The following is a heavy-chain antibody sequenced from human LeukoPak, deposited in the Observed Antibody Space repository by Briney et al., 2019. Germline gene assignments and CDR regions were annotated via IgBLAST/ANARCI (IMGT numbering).Heavy chain of an antibody. V-gene: IGHV4-34*01. Sequence: SETLSLTCAVYGGSFSGYYWNWIRQPPGKGLEWIGEINHSGSTNYNPSLKSRVTISVDTSKNQFSLKLSSVTAADTAVYYCARSVYSSSWYDPWGQGTLVTVSS. D-gene: IGHD6-13*01. CDR3: ARSVYSSSWYDP. J-gene: IGHJ5*02. CDR2: INHSGST. CDR1: GGSFSGYY.